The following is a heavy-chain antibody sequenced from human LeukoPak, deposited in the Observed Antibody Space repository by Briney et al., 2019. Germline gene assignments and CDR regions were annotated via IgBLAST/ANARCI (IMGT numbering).Heavy chain of an antibody. J-gene: IGHJ6*02. CDR1: GFTFSSYS. CDR2: ISSSSSYI. Sequence: GGSLSLSCAASGFTFSSYSMNWVRQAPGKGLEWVSSISSSSSYIYYADSVKGRFTISRDNAKNSLYLQMNSLRAEDTAVYYCARDGPDYYYGMDVWGQGTTVTVSS. V-gene: IGHV3-21*01. CDR3: ARDGPDYYYGMDV.